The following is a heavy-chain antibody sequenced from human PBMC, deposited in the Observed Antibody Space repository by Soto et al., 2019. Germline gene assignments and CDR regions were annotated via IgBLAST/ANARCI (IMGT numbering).Heavy chain of an antibody. J-gene: IGHJ4*02. CDR3: TRQYYYGSGSYVEAFEY. D-gene: IGHD3-10*01. CDR2: INSDGSST. CDR1: TFTFSSYW. Sequence: PGGSLRLSCAASTFTFSSYWMHWVRQAPGKGLVWVSRINSDGSSTSYADSVKGRFTISRDNAKNTLYLQMNSLRAEDTAVYYCTRQYYYGSGSYVEAFEYWGQGTLVTVSS. V-gene: IGHV3-74*01.